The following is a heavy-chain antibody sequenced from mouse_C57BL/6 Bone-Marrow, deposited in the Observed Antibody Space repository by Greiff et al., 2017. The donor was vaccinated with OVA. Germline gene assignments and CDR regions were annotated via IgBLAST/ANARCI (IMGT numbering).Heavy chain of an antibody. CDR3: ARHGGSGAY. J-gene: IGHJ3*01. V-gene: IGHV5-12*01. D-gene: IGHD1-1*02. Sequence: EVQGVESGGGLVQPGGSLKLSCAASGFTFSDYYMYWVRQTPEKRLEWVAYISNGGGSTYYPDTVKGRFTISRDNAKNTLYLQMSRLKSEDTAMYYCARHGGSGAYWGQGTLVTVSA. CDR1: GFTFSDYY. CDR2: ISNGGGST.